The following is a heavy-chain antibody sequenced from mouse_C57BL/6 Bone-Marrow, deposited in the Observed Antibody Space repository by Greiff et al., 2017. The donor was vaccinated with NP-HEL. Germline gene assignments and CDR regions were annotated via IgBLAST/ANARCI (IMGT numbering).Heavy chain of an antibody. CDR3: ARAGGYYYGSSVRPAWFAY. CDR1: GYAFTNYL. D-gene: IGHD1-1*01. Sequence: VQRVESGAELVRPGPSVKVSCKASGYAFTNYLIEWVKQRPGQGLEWIGVINPGSGGTNYNEKFKGKATMTADNSSSTAYMQLSSLTSEDSAVYFCARAGGYYYGSSVRPAWFAYWGQGTLVTVSA. V-gene: IGHV1-54*01. J-gene: IGHJ3*01. CDR2: INPGSGGT.